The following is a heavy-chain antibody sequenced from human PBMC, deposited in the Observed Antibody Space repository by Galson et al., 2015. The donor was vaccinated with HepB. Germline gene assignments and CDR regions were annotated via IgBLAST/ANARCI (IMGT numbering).Heavy chain of an antibody. J-gene: IGHJ4*02. Sequence: SVKVSCKASGYTFTASYLHWVRQAPGQGLEWMGWINPYSETTSYSQRFQGRVTMTRDTSIFTAYLDLSSLRSDDTAVYFCARGIAMAGPFDVWGQGTLVTVSS. CDR1: GYTFTASY. D-gene: IGHD6-19*01. CDR2: INPYSETT. V-gene: IGHV1-2*02. CDR3: ARGIAMAGPFDV.